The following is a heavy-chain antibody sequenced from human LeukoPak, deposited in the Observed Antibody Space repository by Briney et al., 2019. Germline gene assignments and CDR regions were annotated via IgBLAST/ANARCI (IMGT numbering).Heavy chain of an antibody. CDR1: GLTFSTSG. CDR2: ISSSSSYI. V-gene: IGHV3-21*01. D-gene: IGHD1-26*01. CDR3: ARDSGSYLNDAFDI. J-gene: IGHJ3*02. Sequence: SGGSLRLSCTASGLTFSTSGFNWVRQAPGKGLEWVSSISSSSSYIYYADSVKGRFTISRDNAKNSLYLQMNSLRAEDTAVYYCARDSGSYLNDAFDIWGQGTMVTVSS.